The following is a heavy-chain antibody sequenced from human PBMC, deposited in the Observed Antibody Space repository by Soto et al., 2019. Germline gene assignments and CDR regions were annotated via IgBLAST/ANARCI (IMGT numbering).Heavy chain of an antibody. CDR1: GYTFTSYG. J-gene: IGHJ6*03. CDR3: ASYNYDFCSGPADYYSYMDV. Sequence: QVQLVQSGAEVKKPGASVKVSCKASGYTFTSYGISWVRQAPGQGLEWMGWISAYNGNTNYAQKLQGRVTMTTDTSTSTAYMELRSLRSDDTAVYYCASYNYDFCSGPADYYSYMDVWGKGNTVNV. D-gene: IGHD3-3*01. V-gene: IGHV1-18*01. CDR2: ISAYNGNT.